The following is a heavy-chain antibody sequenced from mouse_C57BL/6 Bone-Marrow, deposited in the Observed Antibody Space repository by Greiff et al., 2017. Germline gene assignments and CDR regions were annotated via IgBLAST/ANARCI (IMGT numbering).Heavy chain of an antibody. J-gene: IGHJ3*01. D-gene: IGHD4-1*01. V-gene: IGHV1-50*01. CDR3: ASPLWDQFAY. Sequence: QVHVKQPGAELVKPGASVKLSCKASGYTFTSYWMQWVKQRPGQGLEWIGEIDPSDSYTNYNQKFKGKAKLTVDTSSSTAYMQLSSLTSEDSAVYYCASPLWDQFAYWGQGTLVTVSA. CDR1: GYTFTSYW. CDR2: IDPSDSYT.